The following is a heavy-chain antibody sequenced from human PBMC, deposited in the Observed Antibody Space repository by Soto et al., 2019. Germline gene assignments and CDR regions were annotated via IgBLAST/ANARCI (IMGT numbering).Heavy chain of an antibody. Sequence: ASVKVSCKASGYTFTSYAMHWVLQAPGQRLEWMGWINAGNGNTKYSQKFQGRVTITRDTSASTAYMELSSLRSEDTAVYYCARDGQQQLVRKFDYWGQGTLVTVSS. D-gene: IGHD6-13*01. CDR1: GYTFTSYA. CDR2: INAGNGNT. V-gene: IGHV1-3*01. CDR3: ARDGQQQLVRKFDY. J-gene: IGHJ4*02.